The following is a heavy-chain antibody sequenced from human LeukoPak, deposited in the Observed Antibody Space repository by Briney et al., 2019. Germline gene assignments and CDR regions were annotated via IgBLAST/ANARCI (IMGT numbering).Heavy chain of an antibody. CDR2: INAGKGNT. CDR1: GYTLTSYA. V-gene: IGHV1-3*01. Sequence: ASVKVSCKASGYTLTSYAMHWVRQAPGQRLEWMGWINAGKGNTKYSQKFQGRVTITRDTSASTVYMELSSLRSEDTAVYYCAREFSAMEVWGQGTTVTVSS. CDR3: AREFSAMEV. J-gene: IGHJ6*02.